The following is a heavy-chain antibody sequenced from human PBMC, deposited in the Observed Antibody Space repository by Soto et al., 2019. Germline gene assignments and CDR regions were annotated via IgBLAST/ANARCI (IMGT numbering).Heavy chain of an antibody. Sequence: PSETLSLTCAVYGGSFSGYCWSWIRQPPGKGLEWIGEINHSGSTNYNPSLKSRVTISVDTSKNQFSLKLSSVTAADTAVYYCARGVYYFDYWGPGTLLTVSS. CDR3: ARGVYYFDY. V-gene: IGHV4-34*01. CDR2: INHSGST. CDR1: GGSFSGYC. J-gene: IGHJ4*02.